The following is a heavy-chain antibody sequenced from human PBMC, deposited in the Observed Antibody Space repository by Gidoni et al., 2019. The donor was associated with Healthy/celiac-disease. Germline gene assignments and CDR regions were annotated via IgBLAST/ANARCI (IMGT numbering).Heavy chain of an antibody. D-gene: IGHD6-19*01. V-gene: IGHV4-4*07. CDR3: ARDFDSSGWYHYYYGMDV. Sequence: QVQLQESGPGLVKPSETLSLTCTVSGGSISSYYWSWIRQPAGKGLEWIGRIYTSGSTNYNPSLKSRVTMSVDTSKNQFSLKLSSVTAADTAVYYCARDFDSSGWYHYYYGMDVWGQGTTVTVSS. CDR1: GGSISSYY. J-gene: IGHJ6*02. CDR2: IYTSGST.